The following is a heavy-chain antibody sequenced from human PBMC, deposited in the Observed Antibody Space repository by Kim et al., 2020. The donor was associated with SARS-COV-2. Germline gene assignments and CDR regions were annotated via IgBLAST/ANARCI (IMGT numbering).Heavy chain of an antibody. J-gene: IGHJ4*02. V-gene: IGHV3-30*04. CDR3: ARRGYTAILYYFDY. CDR1: GFTFSSYA. D-gene: IGHD5-18*01. CDR2: ISYDGGNK. Sequence: GGSLRLSCAASGFTFSSYAMHWVRQAPGKGLEWVAFISYDGGNKYYADSVKGRFTISRDNSKNTLYLKMNSLRAEDTAVYYCARRGYTAILYYFDYWGQG.